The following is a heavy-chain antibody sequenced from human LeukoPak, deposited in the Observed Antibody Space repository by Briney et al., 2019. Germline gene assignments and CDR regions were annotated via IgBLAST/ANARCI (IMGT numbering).Heavy chain of an antibody. V-gene: IGHV3-30*02. CDR1: GFTFSSYG. D-gene: IGHD3-3*01. CDR3: AKDKIGRILEWLSYFDY. Sequence: HRGGSLRLSCAASGFTFSSYGMHWVRQAPGKGLEWVAFIRYDGSNKYYADSVKGRFTISRDNSKNTLYLQINSLRAEDTAVYYCAKDKIGRILEWLSYFDYWGQGTLVTVSS. CDR2: IRYDGSNK. J-gene: IGHJ4*02.